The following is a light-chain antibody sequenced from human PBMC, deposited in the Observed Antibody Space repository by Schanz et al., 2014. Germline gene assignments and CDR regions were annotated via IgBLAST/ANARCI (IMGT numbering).Light chain of an antibody. J-gene: IGLJ2*01. V-gene: IGLV2-14*03. CDR2: DVS. CDR1: SSDIGDYNY. Sequence: QSALTQPASVSGSPGQSITISCTGTSSDIGDYNYVSWYQQHPGKAPKLMIYDVSNRPSGVSDRFSGSKSGKTASLTISGLQTEDEADYYCCSYAGDTPHVALGGGTKLTVL. CDR3: CSYAGDTPHVA.